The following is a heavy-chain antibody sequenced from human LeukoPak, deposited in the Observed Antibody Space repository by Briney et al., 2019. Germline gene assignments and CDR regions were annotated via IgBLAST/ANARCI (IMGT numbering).Heavy chain of an antibody. CDR2: IYYSGST. Sequence: PSETLSLTCTVSGGSVSSGSYYWSWIRQPPGKGLEWIGYIYYSGSTNYNPSLKSRVTISVDTSKNQFSLKLSSVTAADTAVYYCARRCSSISCYNYWGQGTLVTVSS. D-gene: IGHD2-2*02. CDR1: GGSVSSGSYY. J-gene: IGHJ4*02. CDR3: ARRCSSISCYNY. V-gene: IGHV4-61*01.